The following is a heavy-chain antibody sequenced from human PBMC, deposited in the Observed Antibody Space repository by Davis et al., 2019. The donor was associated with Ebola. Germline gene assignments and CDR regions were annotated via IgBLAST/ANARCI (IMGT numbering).Heavy chain of an antibody. CDR2: ISTSSTFI. Sequence: PGGSLRLSCAASGFTFIDWSFDWVRQAPGKGLEWVSSISTSSTFIYYADSVKGRFSISRDNAKNSLFLQMNSLRAEDTAVYYCTRGRHYYDHSGLDYWGQGTLVTVSS. CDR3: TRGRHYYDHSGLDY. D-gene: IGHD3-22*01. CDR1: GFTFIDWS. J-gene: IGHJ4*02. V-gene: IGHV3-21*04.